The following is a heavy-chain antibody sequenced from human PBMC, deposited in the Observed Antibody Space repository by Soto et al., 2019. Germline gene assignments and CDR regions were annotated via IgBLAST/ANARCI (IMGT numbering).Heavy chain of an antibody. CDR2: ISYDGSNK. CDR1: GFTFSDYY. J-gene: IGHJ4*02. CDR3: AKDLRQSSGGSYQDY. V-gene: IGHV3-30*18. Sequence: GGSLRLSCAASGFTFSDYYMSWVRQAPGKGLEWVAVISYDGSNKYYADSVKGRFTISRDNSKNTLYLQMNSLRAEDTAVYYCAKDLRQSSGGSYQDYWGQGTLVTVSS. D-gene: IGHD2-15*01.